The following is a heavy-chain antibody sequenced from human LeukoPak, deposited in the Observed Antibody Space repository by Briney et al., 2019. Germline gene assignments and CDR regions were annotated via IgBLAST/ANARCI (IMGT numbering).Heavy chain of an antibody. CDR1: GYMFTTYY. CDR3: ARDKVVVAAGLEDFDY. CDR2: INPHSGGT. J-gene: IGHJ4*02. V-gene: IGHV1-2*02. Sequence: GASVKVSCKTSGYMFTTYYPHWVRQAPGQGLEWMGWINPHSGGTDYAQKFQGRVTMTRDTSISTVYMELSSLRSDDTAVYYCARDKVVVAAGLEDFDYWGQGTLVTVSS. D-gene: IGHD2-15*01.